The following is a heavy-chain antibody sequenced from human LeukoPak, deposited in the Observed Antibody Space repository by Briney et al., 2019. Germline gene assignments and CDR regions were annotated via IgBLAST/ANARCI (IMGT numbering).Heavy chain of an antibody. CDR1: GGSISSYY. Sequence: PSETLSLTCTVSGGSISSYYWSWIRQPPGKGLEWIGYIFYSGSTNYNPSLKSRVTISVDTSKNQFSLKMSSVTAADTAVYYCARVFSYPLRAPFDPWGQGTLVTVSS. J-gene: IGHJ5*02. D-gene: IGHD3-3*01. V-gene: IGHV4-59*01. CDR3: ARVFSYPLRAPFDP. CDR2: IFYSGST.